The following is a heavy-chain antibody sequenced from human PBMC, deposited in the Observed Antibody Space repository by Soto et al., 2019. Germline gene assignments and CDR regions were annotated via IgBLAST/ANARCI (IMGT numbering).Heavy chain of an antibody. J-gene: IGHJ6*02. V-gene: IGHV3-30*04. Sequence: GGSLRLSCAASCFTFSNHCINWVRQAPGKGLEWVAGISFNGRNKYYATSGKGRFTIPRDNSKNTLYLQMNSLRAEDTAVYYCARPYYDFWGGGPNYYGMDVWGQGTTVTVSS. D-gene: IGHD3-3*01. CDR2: ISFNGRNK. CDR1: CFTFSNHC. CDR3: ARPYYDFWGGGPNYYGMDV.